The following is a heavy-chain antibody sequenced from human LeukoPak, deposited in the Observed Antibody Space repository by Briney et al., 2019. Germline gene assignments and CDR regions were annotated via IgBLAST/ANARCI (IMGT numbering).Heavy chain of an antibody. V-gene: IGHV3-23*01. CDR1: GFTFSSYA. CDR2: ISGSGGST. J-gene: IGHJ2*01. Sequence: GGSLRLSCAASGFTFSSYAMSWVRQAPGKGLEWVSAISGSGGSTYYADPVKGRFTISRDNSKNTLYLQMNSLRAEDTAVYYCAKSLDDFWSGYLGWYFDLWGRGTLVTVSS. CDR3: AKSLDDFWSGYLGWYFDL. D-gene: IGHD3-3*01.